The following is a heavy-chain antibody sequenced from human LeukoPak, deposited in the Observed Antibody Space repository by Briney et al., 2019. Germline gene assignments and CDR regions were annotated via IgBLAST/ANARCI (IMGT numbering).Heavy chain of an antibody. J-gene: IGHJ4*02. CDR1: GFTSSSYG. CDR3: ARDATMIVVQEFSPGFDY. CDR2: ISYDGSNK. Sequence: PGRSLRLSCAASGFTSSSYGMHWVRQAPGKGLEWVAVISYDGSNKYYADSVKGRFTISRDNSKNTLYLQMNSLRAEDTAVYYCARDATMIVVQEFSPGFDYWGQGTLVTVSS. D-gene: IGHD3-22*01. V-gene: IGHV3-30*03.